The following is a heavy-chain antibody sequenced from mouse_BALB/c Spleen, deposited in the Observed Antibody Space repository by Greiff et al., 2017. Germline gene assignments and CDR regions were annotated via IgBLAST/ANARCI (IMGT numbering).Heavy chain of an antibody. D-gene: IGHD2-10*01. J-gene: IGHJ4*01. CDR3: TGNPYNGNYAMDY. Sequence: VQLQQSGTVLARPGASVKMSCKASGYSFTSYWMHWVKQRPGQGLEWIGAIYPGNSDTSYNQKFKGKAKLTAVTSASTAYMELSSLTNEDSAVYYGTGNPYNGNYAMDYWGQGTSVTVSS. V-gene: IGHV1-5*01. CDR2: IYPGNSDT. CDR1: GYSFTSYW.